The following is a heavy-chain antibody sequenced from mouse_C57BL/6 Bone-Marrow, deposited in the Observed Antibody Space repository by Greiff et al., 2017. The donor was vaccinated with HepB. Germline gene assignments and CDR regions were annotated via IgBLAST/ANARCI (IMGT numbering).Heavy chain of an antibody. V-gene: IGHV5-16*01. CDR1: GFTFSDYY. CDR2: INYDGSST. Sequence: DVKLVESEGGLVQPGSSMKLSCTASGFTFSDYYMAWVRQVPEKGLEWVANINYDGSSTYYLDSLKSRFIISRDNAKNILYLQMSSLKSEDTATYYCARGDLFAYWGQGTLVTVSA. CDR3: ARGDLFAY. J-gene: IGHJ3*01.